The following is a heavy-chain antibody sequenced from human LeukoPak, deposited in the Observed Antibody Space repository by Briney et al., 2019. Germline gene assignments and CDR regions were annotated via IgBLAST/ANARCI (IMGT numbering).Heavy chain of an antibody. Sequence: GASVKVSCKASGYTFTSYDINWVRQATGQGLEWMGWMNPNSGNTGYAQKFQGRVTMTRNTSISTAYMELSSLRSEDTAVYYYARGIYDILTGYYEQSDFDYWGQGTLVTVSS. D-gene: IGHD3-9*01. V-gene: IGHV1-8*01. CDR2: MNPNSGNT. CDR1: GYTFTSYD. CDR3: ARGIYDILTGYYEQSDFDY. J-gene: IGHJ4*02.